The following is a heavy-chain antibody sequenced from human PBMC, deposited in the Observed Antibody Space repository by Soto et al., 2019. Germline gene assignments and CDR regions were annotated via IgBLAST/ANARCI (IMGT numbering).Heavy chain of an antibody. J-gene: IGHJ5*02. CDR3: ARGRGSSWCNWFDT. CDR2: IIPLFGTT. CDR1: GGTFSSYG. D-gene: IGHD1-26*01. V-gene: IGHV1-69*13. Sequence: SVKVSCKASGGTFSSYGISWVRQAPGQGIEWMGGIIPLFGTTNYGQKSKGRVTITADESTSTVYMELSSLRSADTAMYYCARGRGSSWCNWFDTWRQANLVTVSS.